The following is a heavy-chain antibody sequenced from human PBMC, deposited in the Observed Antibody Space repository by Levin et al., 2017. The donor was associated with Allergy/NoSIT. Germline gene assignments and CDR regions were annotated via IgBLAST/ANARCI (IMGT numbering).Heavy chain of an antibody. CDR3: AKDLVAYYDFWRGYYKFGY. Sequence: GGSLRLSCAASGFTFDNYAMHWVRQAPGKGLEWVSGISWNSGSIGYADSVKGRFTISRDNAKNSLYLQMNSLRAEDTALYYCAKDLVAYYDFWRGYYKFGYWGQGTLVTVSS. V-gene: IGHV3-9*01. CDR2: ISWNSGSI. CDR1: GFTFDNYA. J-gene: IGHJ4*02. D-gene: IGHD3-3*01.